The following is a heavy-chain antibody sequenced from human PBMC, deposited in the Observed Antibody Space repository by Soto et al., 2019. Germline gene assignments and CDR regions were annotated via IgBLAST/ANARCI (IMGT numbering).Heavy chain of an antibody. CDR3: ARLAAGSQYYYYYGMDV. V-gene: IGHV4-34*01. CDR1: GGSFSGYY. CDR2: INHSGST. J-gene: IGHJ6*02. D-gene: IGHD6-13*01. Sequence: PSETLSLTCAVYGGSFSGYYWSWIRQPPGKGLEWIGEINHSGSTNYNPSLKSRVTISVDTSKNQFSLKLSSVTAADTAVYYCARLAAGSQYYYYYGMDVWGQGTTVTVSS.